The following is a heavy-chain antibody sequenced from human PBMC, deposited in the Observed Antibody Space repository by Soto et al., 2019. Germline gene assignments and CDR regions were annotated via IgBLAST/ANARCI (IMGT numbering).Heavy chain of an antibody. CDR3: AGGVNGYYYVDY. CDR2: INRAGSRT. J-gene: IGHJ4*02. V-gene: IGHV3-74*01. Sequence: EVQLVESGGNVLQPGGSLRLSCAASGFISSSYWMHWVRQAPGKGLVWVSCINRAGSRTDYADSVKGRFAVSRDNAKNTVLLQMNSLRADDTAVYYCAGGVNGYYYVDYWGQGTLVTVSS. CDR1: GFISSSYW. D-gene: IGHD3-16*01.